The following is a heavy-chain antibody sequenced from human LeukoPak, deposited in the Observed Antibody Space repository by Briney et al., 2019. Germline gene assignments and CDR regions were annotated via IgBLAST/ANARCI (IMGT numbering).Heavy chain of an antibody. CDR3: ARLSSGWFDP. Sequence: SETLSLTCTVSGGSISSSSYYWGWIRQPPGKGLEWIGSIYYSGSTYYNPSLKSRVTISVDTSKNQFSLKLSSVTAADTAVYYCARLSSGWFDPWGQGTLVTVSP. J-gene: IGHJ5*02. CDR1: GGSISSSSYY. CDR2: IYYSGST. V-gene: IGHV4-39*07.